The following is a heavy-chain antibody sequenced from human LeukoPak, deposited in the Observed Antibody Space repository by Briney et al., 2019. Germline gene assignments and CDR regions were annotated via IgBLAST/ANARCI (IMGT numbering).Heavy chain of an antibody. Sequence: SGTLSLTCAVSSDSISSNNWWNWVRQPPGKGLEWIGEINHSGSTNYNPSLKSRVTISVDTSKNQFSLKLSSVTAADTAVYYCARGSRRGPRHYYDSSGYRRNDAFDIWGQGTMVTVSS. D-gene: IGHD3-22*01. V-gene: IGHV4-4*02. CDR1: SDSISSNNW. CDR2: INHSGST. CDR3: ARGSRRGPRHYYDSSGYRRNDAFDI. J-gene: IGHJ3*02.